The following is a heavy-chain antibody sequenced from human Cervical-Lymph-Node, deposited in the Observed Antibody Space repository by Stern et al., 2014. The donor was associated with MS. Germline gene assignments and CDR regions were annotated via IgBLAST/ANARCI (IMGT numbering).Heavy chain of an antibody. J-gene: IGHJ6*02. V-gene: IGHV3-74*02. CDR1: GFSLSRYW. CDR2: INSDGSST. Sequence: EVQLVESGGNLVQPGGSLRLSCAASGFSLSRYWMHWVCQDPGKGLVWVSRINSDGSSTHYADSVRGRFTISRDKANNTLYLQMNSLRAEDTAVYFCARGGFYSYHFAMDVWGQGTTVTVS. D-gene: IGHD5-12*01. CDR3: ARGGFYSYHFAMDV.